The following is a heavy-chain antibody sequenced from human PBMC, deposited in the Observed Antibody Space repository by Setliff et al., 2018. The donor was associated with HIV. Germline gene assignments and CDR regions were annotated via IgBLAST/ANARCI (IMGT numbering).Heavy chain of an antibody. V-gene: IGHV4-39*01. CDR1: GDSISSTTYY. J-gene: IGHJ4*02. CDR3: VRHGNQWLVTVDY. CDR2: IYPSGSA. D-gene: IGHD6-19*01. Sequence: LSLTCTVSGDSISSTTYYWGWIRQPPGKGLVWIGSIYPSGSAFYNPSLKSPVTMSVDTSRNQFSLKLSSVTAADTAIYYCVRHGNQWLVTVDYWGQGTLVTVSS.